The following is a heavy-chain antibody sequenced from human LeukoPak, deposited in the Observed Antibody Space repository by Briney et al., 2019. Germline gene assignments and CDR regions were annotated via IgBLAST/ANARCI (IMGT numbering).Heavy chain of an antibody. D-gene: IGHD6-19*01. CDR2: ISSSGSTI. V-gene: IGHV3-48*03. J-gene: IGHJ4*02. CDR1: GFTFSSYE. CDR3: ARDSSGWYELYYFDY. Sequence: GGSLRLSCAASGFTFSSYEMNWVRQAPGKGLEWVSYISSSGSTIYYADSVKGRFTISRDNAKNSLYLQMNSLRAEDTAVYYCARDSSGWYELYYFDYWGQGTLVTVS.